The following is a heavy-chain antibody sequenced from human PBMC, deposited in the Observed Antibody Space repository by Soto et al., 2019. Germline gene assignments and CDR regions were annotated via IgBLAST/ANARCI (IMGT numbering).Heavy chain of an antibody. D-gene: IGHD3-22*01. CDR2: ISAYNGNT. CDR3: ARFYYDSSGYYPVIDY. Sequence: APVKVSRKASGYTLTSHGISWVRPAPGQGLEWMGWISAYNGNTNYAQKLQGRVTMTTDTSTSTAYMELRSLRSDDTAVYYCARFYYDSSGYYPVIDYWGQGTLVTVSS. V-gene: IGHV1-18*01. J-gene: IGHJ4*02. CDR1: GYTLTSHG.